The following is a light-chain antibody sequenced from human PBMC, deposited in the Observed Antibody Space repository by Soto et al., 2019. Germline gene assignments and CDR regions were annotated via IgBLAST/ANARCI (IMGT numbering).Light chain of an antibody. CDR2: VKSDGSH. J-gene: IGLJ2*01. Sequence: QPVLTQSPSASASLGASVKLTCTLSRGHGNYVIAWHQQQPGKGPRYLMKVKSDGSHNKGDGIPDRFSGSSSGAERYLAISSLQSEDEADYYCQTWDTGIVVFGGGTKLTVL. CDR3: QTWDTGIVV. V-gene: IGLV4-69*01. CDR1: RGHGNYV.